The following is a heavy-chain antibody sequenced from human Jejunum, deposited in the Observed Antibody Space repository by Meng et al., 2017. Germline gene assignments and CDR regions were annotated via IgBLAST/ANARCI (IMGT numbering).Heavy chain of an antibody. Sequence: SETLSLTCIVSNGSMTDYYWSWVRQPPGKGLEWIGYVYSSGSTKYNPSLESRVTISVDTSKNQFSLKLDSVTAADTGVYYCARARSLTIWGQGRPVTVSS. CDR1: NGSMTDYY. J-gene: IGHJ4*02. CDR2: VYSSGST. V-gene: IGHV4-4*08. CDR3: ARARSLTI.